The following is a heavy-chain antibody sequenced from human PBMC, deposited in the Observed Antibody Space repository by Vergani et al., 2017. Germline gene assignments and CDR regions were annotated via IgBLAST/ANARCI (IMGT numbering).Heavy chain of an antibody. CDR3: ARDYRDLLWVGELLYSGVSYYYYYGMDV. CDR2: ISSSGSTI. J-gene: IGHJ6*02. V-gene: IGHV3-11*04. D-gene: IGHD3-10*01. Sequence: QVQLVESGGGLVKPGGSLRLSCAASGFTFSDYYMRWIRQAPGKGLEWVSYISSSGSTIYYADSVKGRFTISRDNAKNSLYLQMNSLRAEDTAVYYCARDYRDLLWVGELLYSGVSYYYYYGMDVWGQGTTVTVSS. CDR1: GFTFSDYY.